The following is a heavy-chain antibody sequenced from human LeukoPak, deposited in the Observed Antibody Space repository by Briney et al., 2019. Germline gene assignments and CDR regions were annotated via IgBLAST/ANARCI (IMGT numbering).Heavy chain of an antibody. Sequence: SETLSLTCAVYGGSFSGSYWSWIRQPPGKGLECIGVINHSGSTNNNPFLKSRVTISVDTSKNQFSLKLSAVTAADTAVYYCARPTTVTRFTLGYWGQGTLVTVSS. J-gene: IGHJ4*02. CDR2: INHSGST. CDR3: ARPTTVTRFTLGY. CDR1: GGSFSGSY. V-gene: IGHV4-34*01. D-gene: IGHD4-17*01.